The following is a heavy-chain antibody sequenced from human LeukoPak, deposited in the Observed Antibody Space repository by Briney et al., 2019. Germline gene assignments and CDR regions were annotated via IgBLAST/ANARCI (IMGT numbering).Heavy chain of an antibody. Sequence: GGSLRLSCAASGFTFSTYAMSWVRQAPGKGLEWVSAISGSGGSTYYADSVRGRFTVSRDNSKNTVYLQMNSLRVEDTAVYYCAKDRSSSWPAEYFHHWGQGTLVTVSS. V-gene: IGHV3-23*01. J-gene: IGHJ1*01. CDR3: AKDRSSSWPAEYFHH. CDR2: ISGSGGST. CDR1: GFTFSTYA. D-gene: IGHD6-13*01.